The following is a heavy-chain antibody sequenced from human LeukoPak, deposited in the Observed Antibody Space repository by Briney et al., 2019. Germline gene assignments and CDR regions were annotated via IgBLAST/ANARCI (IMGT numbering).Heavy chain of an antibody. J-gene: IGHJ4*02. Sequence: SETLSLTCTVSGGSINSGHYSWSWIRQPAGEELEWIGLIYTSGSTNYNPSLKSRVTISLDTSKNQFSLRLRSVPAADTAVYYCARGLPPWFWGQGALVTVSS. CDR2: IYTSGST. D-gene: IGHD3-10*01. CDR3: ARGLPPWF. V-gene: IGHV4-61*02. CDR1: GGSINSGHYS.